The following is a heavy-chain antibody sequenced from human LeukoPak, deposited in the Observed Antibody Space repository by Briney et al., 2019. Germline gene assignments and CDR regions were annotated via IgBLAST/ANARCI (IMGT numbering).Heavy chain of an antibody. D-gene: IGHD3-10*01. CDR1: GGSISSGSYY. CDR3: ASGMMVRGVIN. J-gene: IGHJ4*02. CDR2: IYTSGST. V-gene: IGHV4-61*02. Sequence: SETLSLTCTVSGGSISSGSYYWSWIRQPAGKGLEWIGRIYTSGSTNYNPSLKSRVTISVDTSKNQFSLKLSSVTAADTAVYYCASGMMVRGVINWGQGTLVTVSS.